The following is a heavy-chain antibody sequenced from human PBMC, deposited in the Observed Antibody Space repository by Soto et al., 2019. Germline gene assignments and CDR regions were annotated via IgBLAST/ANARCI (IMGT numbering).Heavy chain of an antibody. D-gene: IGHD3-9*01. CDR3: ARADYEILTGSYAMDV. CDR1: GGSISSSSYY. J-gene: IGHJ6*02. Sequence: SETLSITCTVCGGSISSSSYYWNWIRQPDRKGLEWIGRVSNNGATNYIPSLESRVTLSVDTSKNQFSLKMTSVSAADTAVYFCARADYEILTGSYAMDVWGQGTTVTVSS. V-gene: IGHV4-61*02. CDR2: VSNNGAT.